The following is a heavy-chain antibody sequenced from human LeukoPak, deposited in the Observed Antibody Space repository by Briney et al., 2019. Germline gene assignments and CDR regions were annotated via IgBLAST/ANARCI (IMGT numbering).Heavy chain of an antibody. D-gene: IGHD2-2*02. Sequence: ASVKVSCKASGYTFTSYHIDWVRQAPGQGPEWMGWMNAESGHTGYAQNLEGRVSMTRDTSTNTAYMELRSLRSEDTAVYYCARLPYCSSTSCYMGSVDYWGQGTLVTVSS. CDR2: MNAESGHT. CDR3: ARLPYCSSTSCYMGSVDY. V-gene: IGHV1-8*01. CDR1: GYTFTSYH. J-gene: IGHJ4*02.